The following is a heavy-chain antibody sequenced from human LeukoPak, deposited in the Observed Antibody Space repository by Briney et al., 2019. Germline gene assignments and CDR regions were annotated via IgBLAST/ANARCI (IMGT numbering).Heavy chain of an antibody. J-gene: IGHJ5*02. CDR3: ARGISIRGITGTTRWFDP. CDR1: GFTFSSYA. D-gene: IGHD1-20*01. Sequence: RAGGSLRLSCAASGFTFSSYAMSWIRQPPGKGLEWIGEINHSGSTNYNPSLKSRVTISVDTSKYQFSLKLSSVTAADTAVYYCARGISIRGITGTTRWFDPWGQGTLVTVSS. CDR2: INHSGST. V-gene: IGHV4-34*01.